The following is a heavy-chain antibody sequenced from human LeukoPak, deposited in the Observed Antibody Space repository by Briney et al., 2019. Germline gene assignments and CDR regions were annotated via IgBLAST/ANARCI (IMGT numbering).Heavy chain of an antibody. CDR3: AANLWGYYDSCGYSFFDD. CDR1: VSTFSCYA. J-gene: IGHJ4*02. Sequence: GSSVTVSFKASVSTFSCYAISWVRQAPGQGLEWMGGIIPIWDTSNYTKKFQGRDTITTDESTSTASMELSSLRSEDAAVYYWAANLWGYYDSCGYSFFDDWGQGTLVTVSS. D-gene: IGHD3-22*01. V-gene: IGHV1-69*05. CDR2: IIPIWDTS.